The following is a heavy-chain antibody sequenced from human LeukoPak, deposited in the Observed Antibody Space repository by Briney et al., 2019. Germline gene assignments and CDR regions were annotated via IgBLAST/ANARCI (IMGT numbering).Heavy chain of an antibody. CDR3: ARVGKWGYCSSTSCFDWFDP. Sequence: ASVKVSCKASGYTFTNYGISWVRQAPGQGLEWMGWISAYNGNTNYAQNLQGRVTMTTDTSTSTAYMELRSLRSDDTAVYYCARVGKWGYCSSTSCFDWFDPWGQGTLVTVSS. J-gene: IGHJ5*02. CDR2: ISAYNGNT. D-gene: IGHD2-2*01. CDR1: GYTFTNYG. V-gene: IGHV1-18*01.